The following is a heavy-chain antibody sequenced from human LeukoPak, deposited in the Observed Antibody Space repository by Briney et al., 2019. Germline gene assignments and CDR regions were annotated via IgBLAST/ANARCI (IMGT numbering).Heavy chain of an antibody. CDR1: GGSFNGYY. D-gene: IGHD6-13*01. V-gene: IGHV4-34*01. J-gene: IGHJ5*02. CDR2: INHSGST. CDR3: ARRPEYSSSWYVSNWFDP. Sequence: SETLSLTCAVYGGSFNGYYWSWIRQPPGKGLEWIGEINHSGSTNYNPSLKSRVTISVDTSKNQFSLKLSSVTAADTAVYYCARRPEYSSSWYVSNWFDPWGQGTLVTVSS.